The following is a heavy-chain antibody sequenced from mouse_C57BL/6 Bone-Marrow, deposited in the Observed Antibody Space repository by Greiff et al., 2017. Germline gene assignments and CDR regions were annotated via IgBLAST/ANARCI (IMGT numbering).Heavy chain of an antibody. CDR1: GYSFTGYY. CDR3: ASEGGRDY. J-gene: IGHJ2*01. V-gene: IGHV1-42*01. CDR2: INPSTGGT. D-gene: IGHD1-1*01. Sequence: LKESGPELVKPGASVKISCKASGYSFTGYYMNWVKQSPEKSLEWIGEINPSTGGTTYNQKFKAKATLTVDKSSSTAYMQLKSLTSEDSAVYYCASEGGRDYWGQGTTLTVSS.